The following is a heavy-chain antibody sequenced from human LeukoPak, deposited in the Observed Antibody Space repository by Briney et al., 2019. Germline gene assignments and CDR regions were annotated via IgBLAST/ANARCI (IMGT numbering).Heavy chain of an antibody. Sequence: GGSLRLSCAASGFTFDDYAMHWVRQAPGKGLEWVSGISWNSGSIGYADSVKGRFTISRDNAKNSLYLQMNSLRAEDTALYYCAKDLRAIDNWYFDLWGRGTLITVSS. D-gene: IGHD1-26*01. CDR3: AKDLRAIDNWYFDL. J-gene: IGHJ2*01. V-gene: IGHV3-9*01. CDR2: ISWNSGSI. CDR1: GFTFDDYA.